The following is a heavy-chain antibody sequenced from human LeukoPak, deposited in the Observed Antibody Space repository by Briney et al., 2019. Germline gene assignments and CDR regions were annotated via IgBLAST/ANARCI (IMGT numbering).Heavy chain of an antibody. CDR1: GFTFSSYA. Sequence: GGSLRLSCVASGFTFSSYAMSWVRQAPGKGLEWVSLISGNGVSQYYADSVKGRFTISRDNSKNTMYLQMNSLRAEDTAVYYCAKAFGGYCFDYWGQGTLVTVSS. CDR2: ISGNGVSQ. J-gene: IGHJ4*02. V-gene: IGHV3-23*01. D-gene: IGHD3-10*01. CDR3: AKAFGGYCFDY.